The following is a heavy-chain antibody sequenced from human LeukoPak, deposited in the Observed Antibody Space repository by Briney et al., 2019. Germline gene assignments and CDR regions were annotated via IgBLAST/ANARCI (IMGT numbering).Heavy chain of an antibody. CDR3: ARDYDFWSGYYTGVFDY. D-gene: IGHD3-3*01. J-gene: IGHJ4*02. Sequence: PGGSLRLSCAASGFTFNSYSMNWVRQAPGKGLEWVSYISSGSSTMYYADSVKGRFTISRDNDKNSLYLQMNSLRAEDTAVYYCARDYDFWSGYYTGVFDYWGQGTLVTVSS. V-gene: IGHV3-48*01. CDR1: GFTFNSYS. CDR2: ISSGSSTM.